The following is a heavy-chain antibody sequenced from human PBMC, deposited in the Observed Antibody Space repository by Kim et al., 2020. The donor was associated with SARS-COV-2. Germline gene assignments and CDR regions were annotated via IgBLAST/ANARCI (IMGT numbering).Heavy chain of an antibody. CDR2: IKTKTDGGTT. V-gene: IGHV3-15*01. CDR1: GLTFSNAW. CDR3: TTGVWFGELFQDYFDY. J-gene: IGHJ4*02. Sequence: GGSLRLSCAASGLTFSNAWMSWVRLAPGRGLEWVGRIKTKTDGGTTDYAAPVKGRFTISRDDSKNTLYLQMNSLKTEDTAVYYCTTGVWFGELFQDYFDYWGQGTLVTVSS. D-gene: IGHD3-10*01.